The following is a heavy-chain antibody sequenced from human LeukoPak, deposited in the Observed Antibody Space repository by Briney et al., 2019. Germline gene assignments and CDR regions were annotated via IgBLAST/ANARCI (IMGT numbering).Heavy chain of an antibody. Sequence: SVKVSCKASGGTFSSYAISWVRQAPGQGLEWMGRIIPIFGTANYAQKFQGRVTITTDESTSTAYMELSSLRSEDTAVCYCARGGNYDFWSGYYSDYWGQGTLVTVSS. V-gene: IGHV1-69*05. CDR2: IIPIFGTA. CDR3: ARGGNYDFWSGYYSDY. J-gene: IGHJ4*02. CDR1: GGTFSSYA. D-gene: IGHD3-3*01.